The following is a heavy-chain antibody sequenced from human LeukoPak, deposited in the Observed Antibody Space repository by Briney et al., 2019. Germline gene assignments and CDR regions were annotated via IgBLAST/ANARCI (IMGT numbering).Heavy chain of an antibody. V-gene: IGHV3-74*01. CDR2: IISDGSSA. J-gene: IGHJ4*02. D-gene: IGHD4-11*01. Sequence: GGSLRLSCAASGFTFKDYWMHWVRQAPGKGLVWVARIISDGSSASYADSVKGRFTMFRDNAKNTLYLQMNSLRAEETAVYYCVRDSNYHPDCWGQGTLVTVSS. CDR3: VRDSNYHPDC. CDR1: GFTFKDYW.